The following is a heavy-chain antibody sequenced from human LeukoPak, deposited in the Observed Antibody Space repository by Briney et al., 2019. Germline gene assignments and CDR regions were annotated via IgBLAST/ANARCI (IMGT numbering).Heavy chain of an antibody. CDR2: IHTSGSI. CDR3: ARVLTLHYDRSSGAGAFDI. Sequence: SETLSLTCTVSGGSIGGYYWTWVRQPAGKGLEWIGHIHTSGSINYNPSLSIRLTMSVDTSKNHLSLKLTSVTAADTAVYYCARVLTLHYDRSSGAGAFDIWGLGTMVTVSS. J-gene: IGHJ3*02. D-gene: IGHD3-22*01. V-gene: IGHV4-4*07. CDR1: GGSIGGYY.